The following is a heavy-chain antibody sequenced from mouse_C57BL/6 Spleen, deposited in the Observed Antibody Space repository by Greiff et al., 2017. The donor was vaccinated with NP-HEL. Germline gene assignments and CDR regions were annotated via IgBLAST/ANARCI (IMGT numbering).Heavy chain of an antibody. CDR1: GYTFTSYW. D-gene: IGHD2-2*01. J-gene: IGHJ4*01. Sequence: QVQLQQPGAELVRPGSSVKLSCKASGYTFTSYWMHWVKQRPIQGLEWIGNIDPSDSETHSNQKFKDKATLTVDKSSSTAYMQLSSLTSEDSAVYYCARFKRLGYLYAMDYWGQGTSVTVSS. V-gene: IGHV1-52*01. CDR3: ARFKRLGYLYAMDY. CDR2: IDPSDSET.